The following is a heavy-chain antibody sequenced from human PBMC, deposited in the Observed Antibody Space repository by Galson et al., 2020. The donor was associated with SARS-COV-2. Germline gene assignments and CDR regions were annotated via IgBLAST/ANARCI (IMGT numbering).Heavy chain of an antibody. CDR3: ARDGEMARLNAFDI. J-gene: IGHJ3*02. Sequence: GGSLRLSCAASGFTFSSYSMNWVRQAPGKGLEWVSSISSSSSYIYYADSVKGRFTISRDNAKNSLYLQMNSLRAEDTAVYYCARDGEMARLNAFDIWGQGTMVTVSS. D-gene: IGHD3-10*01. CDR2: ISSSSSYI. V-gene: IGHV3-21*01. CDR1: GFTFSSYS.